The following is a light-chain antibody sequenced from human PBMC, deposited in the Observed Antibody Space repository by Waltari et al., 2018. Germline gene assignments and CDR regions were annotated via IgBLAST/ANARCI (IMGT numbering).Light chain of an antibody. CDR2: QDM. V-gene: IGLV3-1*01. CDR1: QLGDKF. Sequence: SYELTQPPSVSVSPGQTATITCSADQLGDKFVAWYQQKSGQSPVLVIYQDMTRPSGIPARCSGSNSGNTATLTISGTQVDDEADFYCQAWDTTIVVFGGGTKLTVL. CDR3: QAWDTTIVV. J-gene: IGLJ2*01.